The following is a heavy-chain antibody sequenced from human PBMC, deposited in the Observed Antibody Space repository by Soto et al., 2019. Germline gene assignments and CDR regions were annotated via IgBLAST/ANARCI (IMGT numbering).Heavy chain of an antibody. CDR1: GGSISSSSYY. CDR2: IYYIGST. V-gene: IGHV4-39*01. Sequence: SETLSLTCTVSGGSISSSSYYLGWIRQPPGKGLEWIGSIYYIGSTYYNPSLKSRVTISVDTSKNLFSLKLSSVTAADTAVYYCARHEDYDSSEIDYWGQGTLVTVSS. J-gene: IGHJ4*02. CDR3: ARHEDYDSSEIDY. D-gene: IGHD3-22*01.